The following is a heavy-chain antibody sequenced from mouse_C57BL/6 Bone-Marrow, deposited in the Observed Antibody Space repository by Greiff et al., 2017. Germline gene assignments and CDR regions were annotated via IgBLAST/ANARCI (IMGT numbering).Heavy chain of an antibody. J-gene: IGHJ2*01. CDR2: IYPRSGNT. D-gene: IGHD1-1*01. CDR1: GYTFTSYG. V-gene: IGHV1-81*01. Sequence: QVQLQQSGAELARPGASVKLSCKASGYTFTSYGISWVKQRTGQGLEWIGEIYPRSGNTYYNEKFKGKATLTADKSSSTAYMQLSSLTSEDSAVXVWENYDGNSPPFDDWGQGTTLTVSS. CDR3: ENYDGNSPPFDD.